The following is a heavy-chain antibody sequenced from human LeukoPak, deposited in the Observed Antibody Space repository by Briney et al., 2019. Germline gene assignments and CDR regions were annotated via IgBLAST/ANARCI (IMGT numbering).Heavy chain of an antibody. CDR2: IYTSGRT. V-gene: IGHV4-4*07. Sequence: SETLTLTCAVSGGCISGYEWSWIRQPAGKGLEWIGRIYTSGRTSYSPSLKSRVTMSVDTSKNQFSLKLSSVTAADTAVYYCARDHSDYTNNWFDPWGQGTLVTVSS. CDR3: ARDHSDYTNNWFDP. D-gene: IGHD4-11*01. CDR1: GGCISGYE. J-gene: IGHJ5*02.